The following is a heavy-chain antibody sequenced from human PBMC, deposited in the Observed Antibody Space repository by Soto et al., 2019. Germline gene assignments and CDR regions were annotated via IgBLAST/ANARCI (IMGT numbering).Heavy chain of an antibody. J-gene: IGHJ3*02. V-gene: IGHV3-30*07. D-gene: IGHD5-12*01. CDR3: ARGEAWTDEDFDI. Sequence: DSVKGRFTISRDNSKNTVELQMSSLRGEDTAVYYCARGEAWTDEDFDIWGQGTMVTVSS.